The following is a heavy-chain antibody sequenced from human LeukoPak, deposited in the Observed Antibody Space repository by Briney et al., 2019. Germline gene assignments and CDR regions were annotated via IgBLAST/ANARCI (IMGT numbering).Heavy chain of an antibody. D-gene: IGHD2-2*01. J-gene: IGHJ4*02. V-gene: IGHV3-49*04. CDR1: GFPFGDYA. CDR3: TREYAQGGFDY. Sequence: PGGSLLLSGPASGFPFGDYAMSWVRRAPGRGLEWVGFIRSKAYGGTTEYAASVKGRFTISRDDSKSIAYLQMNSLTTEDTAVYYCTREYAQGGFDYWGQGTLVTVSS. CDR2: IRSKAYGGTT.